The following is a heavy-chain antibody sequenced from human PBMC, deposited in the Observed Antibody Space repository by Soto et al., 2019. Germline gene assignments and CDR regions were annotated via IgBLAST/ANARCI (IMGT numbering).Heavy chain of an antibody. CDR3: AKYGGTIFGVAITYYYYGMDV. Sequence: PGGSLRLSCAASGFTFSSYAMSWVRQAPGKELEWVSAISGSGGSTYYADSVKGRFTISRDNSKNTLYLQMNSLRAEDTAVYYCAKYGGTIFGVAITYYYYGMDVWGQGTTVTVSS. J-gene: IGHJ6*02. CDR1: GFTFSSYA. CDR2: ISGSGGST. V-gene: IGHV3-23*01. D-gene: IGHD3-3*01.